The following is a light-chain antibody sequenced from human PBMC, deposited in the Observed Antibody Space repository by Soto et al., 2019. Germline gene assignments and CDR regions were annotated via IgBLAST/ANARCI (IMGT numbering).Light chain of an antibody. Sequence: QSALTQPASVSGSPGQSITISCTETSSDVGSYKLVSWYQQHPGKAPKLIIYEDSKGPSGVSNRFSGSKSGNTASLTISGLQAEDEADYYCCSYAGSSIWVFGGGTKLTVL. CDR1: SSDVGSYKL. J-gene: IGLJ3*02. V-gene: IGLV2-23*01. CDR2: EDS. CDR3: CSYAGSSIWV.